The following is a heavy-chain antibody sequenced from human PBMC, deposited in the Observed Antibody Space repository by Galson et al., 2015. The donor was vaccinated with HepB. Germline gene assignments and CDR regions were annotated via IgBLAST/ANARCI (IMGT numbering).Heavy chain of an antibody. J-gene: IGHJ4*02. V-gene: IGHV3-33*01. D-gene: IGHD2-2*02. CDR2: IWYHGGSE. CDR3: ARERLYATPIPDGPAY. Sequence: SLRLSCAASGFTFSSYGMHWVRQAPGKGLEWVATIWYHGGSESYADSVRGRFTISRDTSNNTLYLQMNSLRAGDTAVYFCARERLYATPIPDGPAYGGPGTLVTVSS. CDR1: GFTFSSYG.